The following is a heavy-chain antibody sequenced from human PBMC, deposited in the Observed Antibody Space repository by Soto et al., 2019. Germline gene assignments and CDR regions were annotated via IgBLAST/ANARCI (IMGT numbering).Heavy chain of an antibody. D-gene: IGHD1-26*01. CDR2: ISYDGSNK. CDR3: ARSLIVGATPFDY. CDR1: GFTFSSYA. Sequence: QVQLVESGGGVVQPGRSLRLSCAASGFTFSSYAMHWVRQAPGKGLEWVAVISYDGSNKYYADSVKGRFTISRDNSKNTLDLQMNGLRAEDTAVYYCARSLIVGATPFDYWGQGTLVTVSS. V-gene: IGHV3-30-3*01. J-gene: IGHJ4*02.